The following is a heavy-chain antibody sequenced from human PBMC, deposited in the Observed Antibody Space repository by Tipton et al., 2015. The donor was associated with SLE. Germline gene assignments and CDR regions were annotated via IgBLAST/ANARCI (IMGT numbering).Heavy chain of an antibody. Sequence: TLSLTCAVSGGSISSGGYSWSWIRQPPGKGLEWIGYIFHTGNTHYNASLKSRVTISVDRSKNQFSLRLTSVTAADTAVYYCARWGIAAGGFDYWGQGTLVTVSS. V-gene: IGHV4-30-2*01. CDR2: IFHTGNT. J-gene: IGHJ4*02. D-gene: IGHD6-13*01. CDR3: ARWGIAAGGFDY. CDR1: GGSISSGGYS.